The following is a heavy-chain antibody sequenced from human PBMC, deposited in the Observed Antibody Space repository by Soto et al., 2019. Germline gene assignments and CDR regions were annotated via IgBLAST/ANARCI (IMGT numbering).Heavy chain of an antibody. D-gene: IGHD3-10*01. CDR2: IYWTDDK. CDR1: GFSLSTSGVG. J-gene: IGHJ4*02. Sequence: QITLKESGPTLVKPTQTLTLTCTFSGFSLSTSGVGVGWIRQPPGKALEWLALIYWTDDKRYSPSLKSRPTITKDTSKNQVVLTMTHMDPVDTATYYCARLNYYGSGSYKQCFDYWGQGTLVTVSS. CDR3: ARLNYYGSGSYKQCFDY. V-gene: IGHV2-5*01.